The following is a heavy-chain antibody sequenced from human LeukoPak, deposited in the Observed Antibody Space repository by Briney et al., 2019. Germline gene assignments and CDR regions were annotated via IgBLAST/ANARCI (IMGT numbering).Heavy chain of an antibody. D-gene: IGHD5-12*01. CDR1: GFTVSSNY. Sequence: PGGSLRLSCAASGFTVSSNYMNWVRQAPGKGLEWVANINQGGSVQYYMDSVKGRFTISRDDAKNSLYVQMNSLRDEDTAVYYCARVEYSGWNLEYWGQGTLVTVSS. CDR3: ARVEYSGWNLEY. J-gene: IGHJ4*02. V-gene: IGHV3-7*01. CDR2: INQGGSVQ.